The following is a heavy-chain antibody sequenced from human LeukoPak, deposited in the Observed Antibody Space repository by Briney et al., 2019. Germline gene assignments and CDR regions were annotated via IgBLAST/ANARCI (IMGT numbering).Heavy chain of an antibody. J-gene: IGHJ6*03. CDR2: IYYSGST. D-gene: IGHD4-11*01. Sequence: PSETLSLTCTVSGGSISSYYWSWIRQPPGKGLEWIGYIYYSGSTNYNPSLKSRVTISVDTSKNQFSLKLSSVTAADTAVYYCARLDSNYVLGYYMDVWGKGTTVTVSS. CDR1: GGSISSYY. CDR3: ARLDSNYVLGYYMDV. V-gene: IGHV4-59*01.